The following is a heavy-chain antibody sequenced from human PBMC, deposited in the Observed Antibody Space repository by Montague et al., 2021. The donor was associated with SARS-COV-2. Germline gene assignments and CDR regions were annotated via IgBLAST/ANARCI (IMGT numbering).Heavy chain of an antibody. CDR3: SRDVRYYDCCSGRAQTSPDD. V-gene: IGHV4-39*02. D-gene: IGHD3-3*01. J-gene: IGHJ4*02. Sequence: SETLSLTCTVSGGSISSSSYYWGWIRQPPGKGLEWIGSIYYSGSTYYNPSLKSRVTISVDTSRNQFSLKLSSVTAADTAVYYCSRDVRYYDCCSGRAQTSPDDWGQGTLVTVSS. CDR2: IYYSGST. CDR1: GGSISSSSYY.